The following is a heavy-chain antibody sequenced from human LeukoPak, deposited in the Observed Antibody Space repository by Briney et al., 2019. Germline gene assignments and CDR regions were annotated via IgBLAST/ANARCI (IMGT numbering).Heavy chain of an antibody. Sequence: GESLKISCKGSGYSFTNYWIGWVRQMPGKGLERMGFIYPGESNIRYSPSFQGQVTISADRSITTAYLQWSSLKASDTAMYYCARHVTTVATSWFDPWGQGTLVTVSS. CDR2: IYPGESNI. CDR3: ARHVTTVATSWFDP. CDR1: GYSFTNYW. V-gene: IGHV5-51*01. J-gene: IGHJ5*02. D-gene: IGHD5-12*01.